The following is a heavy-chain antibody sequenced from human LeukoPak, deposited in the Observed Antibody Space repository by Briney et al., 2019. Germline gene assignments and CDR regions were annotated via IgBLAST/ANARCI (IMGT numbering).Heavy chain of an antibody. Sequence: GGSLRLSCAASGFTFDDYAMHWVRQAPGKGLVWVARIKSDGTSANYADSVRGRFTISRDDAKNTLYLLMNSLGDEDTAVYYCGILPPGYWGQGTQVTVS. V-gene: IGHV3-74*01. CDR1: GFTFDDYA. D-gene: IGHD2-8*02. CDR3: GILPPGY. CDR2: IKSDGTSA. J-gene: IGHJ4*02.